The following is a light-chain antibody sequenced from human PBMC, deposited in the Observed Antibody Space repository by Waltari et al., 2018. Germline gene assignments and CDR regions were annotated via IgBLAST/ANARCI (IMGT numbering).Light chain of an antibody. Sequence: DIVLTQSPDSLAVYLGERATIDCKSSQSVLYRSDDKNYLAWYQHKPGQPPKLLFYWASTRQSGVPDRFSGSGSGTDFTLTINNLQAEDVAVYYCQQYYRSRTFGQGTKVEIK. J-gene: IGKJ1*01. CDR3: QQYYRSRT. CDR1: QSVLYRSDDKNY. V-gene: IGKV4-1*01. CDR2: WAS.